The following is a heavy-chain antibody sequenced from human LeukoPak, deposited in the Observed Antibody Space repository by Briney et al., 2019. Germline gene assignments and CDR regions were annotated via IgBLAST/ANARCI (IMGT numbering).Heavy chain of an antibody. V-gene: IGHV3-7*01. Sequence: GGSLRLSCAASGFTFSSYWMSWVRQAPGKGLEGVANIKQDGSEKYYVDSVKCRFTISRDNAKNSLYLQMNSLRAEDTAVYYCARDSLLEVPAAIGYWGQGTLVTVSS. CDR2: IKQDGSEK. J-gene: IGHJ4*02. D-gene: IGHD2-2*02. CDR3: ARDSLLEVPAAIGY. CDR1: GFTFSSYW.